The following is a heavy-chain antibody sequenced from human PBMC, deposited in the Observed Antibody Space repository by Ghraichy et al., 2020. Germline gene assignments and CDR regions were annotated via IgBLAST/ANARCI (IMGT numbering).Heavy chain of an antibody. D-gene: IGHD3-3*01. J-gene: IGHJ4*02. Sequence: GGSLRLSCTASGFTFGDYAMSWSRQAPGKGLEWVGFIRSKAYGGTTEYAASVKGRFTISRDDSKSIAYLQMNSLKTEDTAVYYCTREVGYDFWSGYYRGCRYYFDYWGQGTLVTVSS. V-gene: IGHV3-49*03. CDR2: IRSKAYGGTT. CDR3: TREVGYDFWSGYYRGCRYYFDY. CDR1: GFTFGDYA.